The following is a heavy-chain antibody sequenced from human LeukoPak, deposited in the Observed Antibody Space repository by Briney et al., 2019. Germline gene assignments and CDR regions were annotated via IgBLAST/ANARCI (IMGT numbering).Heavy chain of an antibody. J-gene: IGHJ4*02. Sequence: GGSLRLSCAASGFTFSNHWMHWVRQAPGKGLMWVSRINRGGSRTDYADSVKGRFTISRDDAKNTLYLQLNSLRAEDTAVYYCARGPPSWSGPIDYWGQGTLVTVSS. D-gene: IGHD6-13*01. CDR1: GFTFSNHW. CDR2: INRGGSRT. CDR3: ARGPPSWSGPIDY. V-gene: IGHV3-74*01.